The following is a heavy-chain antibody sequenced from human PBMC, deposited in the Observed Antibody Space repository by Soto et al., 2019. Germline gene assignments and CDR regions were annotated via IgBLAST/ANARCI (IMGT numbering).Heavy chain of an antibody. D-gene: IGHD4-17*01. CDR1: GFTLSYYW. J-gene: IGHJ4*02. CDR3: VRETVNTLYY. CDR2: VSSEGSTT. Sequence: GGSLRLSCAASGFTLSYYWMHWARQAPGKGLEWVSRVSSEGSTTIYADSVKGRFTVSRDNAKNTLYLQMNSLRAEDTAVYYCVRETVNTLYYWGQGTLATVSS. V-gene: IGHV3-74*01.